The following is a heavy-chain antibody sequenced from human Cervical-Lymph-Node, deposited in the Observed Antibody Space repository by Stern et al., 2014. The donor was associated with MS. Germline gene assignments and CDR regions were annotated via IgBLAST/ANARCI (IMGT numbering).Heavy chain of an antibody. J-gene: IGHJ4*02. CDR3: AHRPPSGNSLFAY. V-gene: IGHV2-5*01. Sequence: QITLQESGPTLVKPTQTLTVTCAFSGFSLATTGAGVGWIRQPPGKALEWLVMGYWNDYKRYNPSLKNRLTITKDTSKDLVVLTLTNMDPVDSATYYCAHRPPSGNSLFAYWGQGTLVIVSS. CDR2: GYWNDYK. CDR1: GFSLATTGAG. D-gene: IGHD3-10*01.